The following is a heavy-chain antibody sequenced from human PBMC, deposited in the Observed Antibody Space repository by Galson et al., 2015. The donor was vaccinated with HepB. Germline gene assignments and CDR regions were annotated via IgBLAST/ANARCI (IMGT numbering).Heavy chain of an antibody. D-gene: IGHD3-10*01. CDR2: IYDDGST. J-gene: IGHJ6*02. CDR3: ARDLWFGEFGSYYGMDV. Sequence: SLRLSCAASGFTVSNSYMSWVRQAPGKGLAWVAIIYDDGSTYYADSVKGRFTVSRDNPKNTLYFQMDSLRAEDTAVYYCARDLWFGEFGSYYGMDVWGQGTTVTVSS. CDR1: GFTVSNSY. V-gene: IGHV3-66*01.